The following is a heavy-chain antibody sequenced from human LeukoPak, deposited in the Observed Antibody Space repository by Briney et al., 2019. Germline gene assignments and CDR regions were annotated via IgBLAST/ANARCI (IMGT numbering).Heavy chain of an antibody. CDR2: IYHSGST. D-gene: IGHD3-10*01. CDR1: GGSISSSNW. CDR3: ARDHPPPYNERPWSY. J-gene: IGHJ4*02. V-gene: IGHV4-4*02. Sequence: SETLSLTCAVSGGSISSSNWWSWVRQPPGKGLEWIGEIYHSGSTNYNPSLKSRVTISVDTSKNQFSLKLSSVTAADTAVYYCARDHPPPYNERPWSYWGQGTLVTVSS.